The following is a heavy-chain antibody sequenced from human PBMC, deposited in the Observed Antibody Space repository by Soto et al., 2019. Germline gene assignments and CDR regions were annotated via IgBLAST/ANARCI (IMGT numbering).Heavy chain of an antibody. V-gene: IGHV3-11*06. J-gene: IGHJ4*02. D-gene: IGHD6-6*01. CDR3: ARRSSFGGDDY. CDR1: VFPFSDYY. Sequence: GGSLRLSCGACVFPFSDYYVSGIRPAPGKGLEWVSYISSSSSYTNYADSVKGRFTISRDNAKNSLYLQMNSLRAEDTAVYYCARRSSFGGDDYRGQGTLVTVS. CDR2: ISSSSSYT.